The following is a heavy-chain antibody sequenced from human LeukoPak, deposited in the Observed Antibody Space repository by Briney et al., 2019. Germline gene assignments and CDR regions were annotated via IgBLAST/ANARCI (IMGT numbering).Heavy chain of an antibody. V-gene: IGHV4-4*07. CDR3: ARRKLQWLVREYYFDY. D-gene: IGHD6-19*01. CDR2: MYSSGST. Sequence: SETLSLTCNVSGGSISSYYWSWIRQPAGKGLEWIGRMYSSGSTNYNPSLKSRVTISVDTSKNQFSLKLSSVTAADTAVYYCARRKLQWLVREYYFDYWGQGTLVTVSS. CDR1: GGSISSYY. J-gene: IGHJ4*02.